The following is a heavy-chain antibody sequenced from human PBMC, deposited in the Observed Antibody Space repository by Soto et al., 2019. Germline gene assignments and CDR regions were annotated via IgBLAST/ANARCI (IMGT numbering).Heavy chain of an antibody. D-gene: IGHD6-13*01. V-gene: IGHV4-34*01. J-gene: IGHJ2*01. Sequence: SETLSLTCAVYGGSFSGYYWSWIRQPPGKGLEWIGEINHSGSTNYNPSLKSRVTISVDTSKNQFSLKLSSVTAADTAVYYCASRYSSSWYWYFDLWGRGTLVTVSS. CDR2: INHSGST. CDR3: ASRYSSSWYWYFDL. CDR1: GGSFSGYY.